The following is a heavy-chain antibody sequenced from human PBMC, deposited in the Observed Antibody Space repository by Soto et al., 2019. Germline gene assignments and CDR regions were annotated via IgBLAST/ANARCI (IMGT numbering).Heavy chain of an antibody. CDR3: AKEEGIPVAPPIT. CDR1: GFTFSSYA. Sequence: LRLSCATSGFTFSSYAMSWVRRAPGKGLGWVSAISGSGGSTYYADSVKGRFTISRDNPNNAQYLQMPSQGAEDTAVYYCAKEEGIPVAPPITWGQGTLVTVSS. D-gene: IGHD6-19*01. J-gene: IGHJ5*02. V-gene: IGHV3-23*01. CDR2: ISGSGGST.